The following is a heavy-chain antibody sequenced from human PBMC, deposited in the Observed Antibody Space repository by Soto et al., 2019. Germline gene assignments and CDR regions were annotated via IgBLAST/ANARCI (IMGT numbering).Heavy chain of an antibody. CDR2: IYYSGST. D-gene: IGHD3-22*01. J-gene: IGHJ4*02. V-gene: IGHV4-30-4*01. CDR1: GGSIISGDDY. Sequence: SETLSLTCTVSGGSIISGDDYWSWIRQTPGKGLEFIGYIYYSGSTYYNPSLQSRTTISVDTSKRRFSLNLSSVTAADTAVYYCAKFYYYDRTRIDYWGEGTLVTVSS. CDR3: AKFYYYDRTRIDY.